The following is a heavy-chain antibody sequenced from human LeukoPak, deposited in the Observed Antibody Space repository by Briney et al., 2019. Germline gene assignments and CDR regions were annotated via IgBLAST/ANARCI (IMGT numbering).Heavy chain of an antibody. CDR1: GGSISSYY. J-gene: IGHJ4*02. D-gene: IGHD3-3*01. V-gene: IGHV4-59*01. CDR3: ARATITYYDYDY. CDR2: IYYSGST. Sequence: PSETLSLTCTVSGGSISSYYWSWIWQPPGKGLEWIGYIYYSGSTNYNPSLKSRVTISVDTSKNQFSLKLSSVTAADTAVYYCARATITYYDYDYWGQGTLVTVSS.